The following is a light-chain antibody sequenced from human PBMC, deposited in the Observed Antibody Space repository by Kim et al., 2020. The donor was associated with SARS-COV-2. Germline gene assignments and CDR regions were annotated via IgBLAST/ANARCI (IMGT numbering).Light chain of an antibody. Sequence: QLVLTQSPSASASLGASFRLTCTLSSRHSSYAIAWHQQQPEKGPRHLLRVTSDGNLIKGDGIPDRFSGSRSGAERYLTISSLQSEDEADYYCQTWDTGIQIFGGGTKLTVL. CDR1: SRHSSYA. CDR3: QTWDTGIQI. CDR2: VTSDGNL. J-gene: IGLJ2*01. V-gene: IGLV4-69*01.